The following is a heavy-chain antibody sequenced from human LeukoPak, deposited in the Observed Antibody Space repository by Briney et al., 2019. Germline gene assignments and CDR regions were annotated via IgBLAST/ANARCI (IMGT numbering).Heavy chain of an antibody. CDR1: GSTFSRSA. V-gene: IGHV1-69*01. D-gene: IGHD1-26*01. CDR2: VIPILGTT. J-gene: IGHJ4*02. Sequence: SVKVSCKASGSTFSRSAISWVRQAPGQGLEWMGGVIPILGTTNYTQRFQDRVSITSDDSTSTSYMEFRNLRSVDTAVYYCAGDDGSATMGFDSWSQGTLVTVSS. CDR3: AGDDGSATMGFDS.